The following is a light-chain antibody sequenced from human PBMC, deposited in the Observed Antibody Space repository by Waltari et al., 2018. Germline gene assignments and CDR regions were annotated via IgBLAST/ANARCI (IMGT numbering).Light chain of an antibody. V-gene: IGKV3D-15*01. CDR1: QRVSSK. CDR2: DAS. J-gene: IGKJ1*01. Sequence: EIVMTQSLAPPSVSTGESATTSCRASQRVSSKLAWYQQKPGQAPRLLIYDASTRATAIPDRFTAGGSGTDFSLSISRLQSEDFAVYYCQQYNTLPRTFGQGTKVEIK. CDR3: QQYNTLPRT.